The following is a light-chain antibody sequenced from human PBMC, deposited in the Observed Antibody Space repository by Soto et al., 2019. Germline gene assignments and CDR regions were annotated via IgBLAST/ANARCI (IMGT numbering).Light chain of an antibody. CDR3: QQYNNWPPWT. CDR2: GAA. J-gene: IGKJ1*01. Sequence: EIVMTQSPATLSVSPGERATLSCRASQSVSSNVAWYQQKPGQAPRLLIYGAATRATGIPARFSGSGSGTEFPLTIRSLQSEDFAVYYCQQYNNWPPWTFGQGPKVEIK. CDR1: QSVSSN. V-gene: IGKV3-15*01.